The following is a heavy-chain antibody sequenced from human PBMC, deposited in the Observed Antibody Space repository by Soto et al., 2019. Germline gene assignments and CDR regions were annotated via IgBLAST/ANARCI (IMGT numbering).Heavy chain of an antibody. D-gene: IGHD3-10*01. V-gene: IGHV4-31*03. CDR2: IYYSGST. Sequence: SETLCLTCTVSGGSISSGGYYWSWIRQHPGKGLEWIGYIYYSGSTYYNPSLKSRVTISVDTSKNQFSLKLSSVTAADTAVYYCARDGGYYGSGSSYHWFDPWGQGTLVTVSS. CDR1: GGSISSGGYY. J-gene: IGHJ5*02. CDR3: ARDGGYYGSGSSYHWFDP.